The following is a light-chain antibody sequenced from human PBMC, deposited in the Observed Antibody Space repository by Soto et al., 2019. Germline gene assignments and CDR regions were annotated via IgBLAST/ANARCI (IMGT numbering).Light chain of an antibody. V-gene: IGKV3-15*01. CDR1: QSVSSN. CDR3: QQYNNWPMT. J-gene: IGKJ1*01. Sequence: IVMTQPPANVSVSRGGRATLSCRASQSVSSNLAWYQQKPGQAPRLLIYGAYTRATGIPARFSGSGSGTEFTLTISSLHSEDFAVYYCQQYNNWPMTFGQGTKVDIK. CDR2: GAY.